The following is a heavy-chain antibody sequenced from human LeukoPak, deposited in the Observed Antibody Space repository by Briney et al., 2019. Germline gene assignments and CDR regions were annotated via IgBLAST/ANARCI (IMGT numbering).Heavy chain of an antibody. V-gene: IGHV4-4*02. CDR2: IYHSGST. Sequence: SETLSLTCAVSGGSISSSNWWSWVRQPPGKGLEWIGEIYHSGSTNYNPSLKSRVTMSVDTSKNQFSLKLSSVTAADTAVYYCARDGVCSSTSCHGEGDDWFDPWGQGTLVTVSS. CDR1: GGSISSSNW. J-gene: IGHJ5*02. D-gene: IGHD2-2*01. CDR3: ARDGVCSSTSCHGEGDDWFDP.